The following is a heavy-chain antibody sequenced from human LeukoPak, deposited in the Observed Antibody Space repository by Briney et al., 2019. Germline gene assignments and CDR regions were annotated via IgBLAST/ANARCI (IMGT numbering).Heavy chain of an antibody. CDR2: ISSSSSYI. Sequence: GGSLRLSCAASGFTFSSYSMNWVRQAPGKGLEWVSSISSSSSYIYYADSVKGRFTISRDNAKNSLYLQMSSLRAEDTAVYYCARDAKQLWALIDYWGQGTLVTVSS. D-gene: IGHD5-18*01. CDR1: GFTFSSYS. J-gene: IGHJ4*02. V-gene: IGHV3-21*01. CDR3: ARDAKQLWALIDY.